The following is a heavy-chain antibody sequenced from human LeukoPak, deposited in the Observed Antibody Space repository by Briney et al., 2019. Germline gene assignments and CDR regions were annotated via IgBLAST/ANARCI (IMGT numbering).Heavy chain of an antibody. D-gene: IGHD5-12*01. V-gene: IGHV1-2*02. Sequence: ASVKVSCKASGDTFTDNYMHWVRQAPGQGLEWMGWINPNSGDTDYAQKFQGRVTLTRDTSITTVYMELSRLTFDDTAVYYCARDLATVNGIAWYYFDYWGQGTLVTVSS. J-gene: IGHJ4*02. CDR1: GDTFTDNY. CDR3: ARDLATVNGIAWYYFDY. CDR2: INPNSGDT.